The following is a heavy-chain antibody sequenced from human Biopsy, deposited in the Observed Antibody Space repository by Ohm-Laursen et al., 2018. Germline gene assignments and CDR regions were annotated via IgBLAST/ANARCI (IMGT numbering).Heavy chain of an antibody. V-gene: IGHV3-21*06. CDR1: GVTLSGYA. CDR3: ATELLPPGVGGPWLDS. J-gene: IGHJ5*01. Sequence: SLRLSCAASGVTLSGYAMNWVRQAPGKGLEWVPSISASSSYIHYADSVKGRFTVSRDNAKNSLYLQMNSLRAADTAIYYCATELLPPGVGGPWLDSWGQGTPVTVSS. D-gene: IGHD3-16*01. CDR2: ISASSSYI.